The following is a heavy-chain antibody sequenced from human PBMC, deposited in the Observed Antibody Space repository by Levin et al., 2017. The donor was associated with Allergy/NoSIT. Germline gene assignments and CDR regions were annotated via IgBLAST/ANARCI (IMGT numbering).Heavy chain of an antibody. CDR2: IHNEGRT. CDR3: GSDFWGPDY. Sequence: GESLKISCAASVFPFSGHGIHWVRQSPGKGLVWVSGIHNEGRTSYADFVKGRFTVSRDNAKNTVFLQLDSLRVEDTAVYYGGSDFWGPDYWGQGTLVTVSS. J-gene: IGHJ4*02. V-gene: IGHV3-74*01. CDR1: VFPFSGHG. D-gene: IGHD7-27*01.